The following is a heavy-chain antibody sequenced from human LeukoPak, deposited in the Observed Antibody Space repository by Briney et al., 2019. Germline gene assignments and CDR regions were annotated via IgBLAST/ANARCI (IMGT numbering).Heavy chain of an antibody. CDR3: ARRKYSYGLMDV. CDR1: GGSISSYY. CDR2: IYYSGST. J-gene: IGHJ6*04. Sequence: SETLSLTCTVSGGSISSYYWSWIRQPPGKGLEWIGYIYYSGSTNYNPSLKSRVTISVDTSKNQFSLKLSSVTAADTAVYYCARRKYSYGLMDVWGKGTTVTVSS. V-gene: IGHV4-59*12. D-gene: IGHD5-18*01.